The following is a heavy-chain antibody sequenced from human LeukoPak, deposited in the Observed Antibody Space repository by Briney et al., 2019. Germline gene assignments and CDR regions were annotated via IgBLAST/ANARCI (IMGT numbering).Heavy chain of an antibody. J-gene: IGHJ5*02. CDR3: ARDSGYCTNGVCWDAWFDP. CDR1: GFTVSSNC. CDR2: IYSGGST. D-gene: IGHD2-8*01. Sequence: GGSLRLSCAASGFTVSSNCMSWVRQAPGKGLEWVSVIYSGGSTYYADPVKGRFTISRDNSKNTLYLQMNSLRAEDTAVYYCARDSGYCTNGVCWDAWFDPWGQGTLVTVSS. V-gene: IGHV3-66*01.